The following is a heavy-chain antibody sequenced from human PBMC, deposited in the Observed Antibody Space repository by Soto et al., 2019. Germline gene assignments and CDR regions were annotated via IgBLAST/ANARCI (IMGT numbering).Heavy chain of an antibody. CDR2: IYYSGST. Sequence: SETLSLTCTVSGGSISSYYWSWIRQPPGKGLEWIGYIYYSGSTNYNPSLKSRVTISVDTSKNQFSLKLSSVTAADTAVYYCARSLANPYYYDSLWVFDIGGKGKRVTVPS. J-gene: IGHJ3*02. CDR1: GGSISSYY. V-gene: IGHV4-59*01. D-gene: IGHD3-22*01. CDR3: ARSLANPYYYDSLWVFDI.